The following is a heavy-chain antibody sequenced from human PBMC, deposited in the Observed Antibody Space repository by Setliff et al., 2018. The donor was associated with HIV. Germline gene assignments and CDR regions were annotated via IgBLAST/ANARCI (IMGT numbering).Heavy chain of an antibody. J-gene: IGHJ4*02. V-gene: IGHV4-34*01. Sequence: SETLSLTCAVYGESFNDYYWTWIRQPPGKGLEWIGEIDHSGNIKYHASLKSRVTISKDTSKNQISRKLRSVTAADTAVYYCARGLNYYGSGSYLPLGYWGQGTLVTVSS. D-gene: IGHD3-10*01. CDR1: GESFNDYY. CDR3: ARGLNYYGSGSYLPLGY. CDR2: IDHSGNI.